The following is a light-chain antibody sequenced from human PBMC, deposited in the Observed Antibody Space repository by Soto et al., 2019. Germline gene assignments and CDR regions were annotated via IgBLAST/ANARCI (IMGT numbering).Light chain of an antibody. Sequence: DIQMTQSPSSLSASVGDRVTITCRAIQSISSYLNWYQQKPGKAPKLLXYDASTLESGVPSRFRGSGYGTEFTLTISSLQPDDFETYYCQQYKIYSQTFGQGTKVDIK. CDR3: QQYKIYSQT. J-gene: IGKJ1*01. CDR2: DAS. CDR1: QSISSY. V-gene: IGKV1-5*01.